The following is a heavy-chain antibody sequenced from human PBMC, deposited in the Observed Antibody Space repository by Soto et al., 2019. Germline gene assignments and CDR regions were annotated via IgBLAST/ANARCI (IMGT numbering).Heavy chain of an antibody. V-gene: IGHV1-2*02. CDR1: GYTFTAYY. D-gene: IGHD3-10*02. CDR2: INPKFGDT. J-gene: IGHJ6*02. Sequence: QVHLVQSGAEVKEPGDSVRVSCEASGYTFTAYYIHWVRRAPGQGLEWMGWINPKFGDTTYAQDFQGRVSMTRDMSISTVYLELSSLTSDDTAIYYCARNMDYYYGRGSGNGHGVWGQGTTVTVFS. CDR3: ARNMDYYYGRGSGNGHGV.